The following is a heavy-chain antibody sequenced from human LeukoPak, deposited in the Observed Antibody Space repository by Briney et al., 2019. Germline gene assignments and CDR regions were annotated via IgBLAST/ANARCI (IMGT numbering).Heavy chain of an antibody. J-gene: IGHJ3*02. CDR1: GDSVSVNSDV. V-gene: IGHV6-1*01. CDR2: TYYNSKWYN. CDR3: ARDADWGYDAFDI. Sequence: SQTLSLTCAISGDSVSVNSDVWTWIRQSPSRGLEWLGRTYYNSKWYNDYAVSVKSRITISPDTSKNQFSLQLNSVTPEDTAVYYCARDADWGYDAFDIWGQGTMVTVSS. D-gene: IGHD7-27*01.